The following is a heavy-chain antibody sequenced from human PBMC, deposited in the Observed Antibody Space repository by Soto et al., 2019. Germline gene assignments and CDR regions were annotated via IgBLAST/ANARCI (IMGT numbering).Heavy chain of an antibody. CDR2: ISYDGSNK. CDR1: GFTFSSYA. Sequence: GGSLRLSCAASGFTFSSYAMHWVRQAPGKGLEWVAVISYDGSNKYYADSVKGRFTISRDNSKNTLYLQMNSLRAEDTVVYYCARDGLEGGFDYWGQGTLVTVSS. V-gene: IGHV3-30-3*01. CDR3: ARDGLEGGFDY. D-gene: IGHD3-16*01. J-gene: IGHJ4*02.